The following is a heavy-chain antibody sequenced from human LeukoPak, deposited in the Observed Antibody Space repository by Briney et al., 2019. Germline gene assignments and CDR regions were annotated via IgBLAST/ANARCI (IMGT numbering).Heavy chain of an antibody. CDR3: ASRQRGGFDT. D-gene: IGHD1-1*01. V-gene: IGHV3-64*01. Sequence: GGSLRLSCAASGFTFSTYAMHWVRQAPGKGLEYVSAISNNGGSRYYANSVKGRFIISRDNSKNTLYLQMNSLRAEDTAVYYCASRQRGGFDTWGQGTMVPVSS. CDR2: ISNNGGSR. J-gene: IGHJ3*02. CDR1: GFTFSTYA.